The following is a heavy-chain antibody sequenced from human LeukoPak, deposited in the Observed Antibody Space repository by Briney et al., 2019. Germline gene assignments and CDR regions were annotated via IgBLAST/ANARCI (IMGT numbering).Heavy chain of an antibody. D-gene: IGHD7-27*01. CDR1: GFTFSSYS. J-gene: IGHJ4*02. Sequence: GGSLRLSCAASGFTFSSYSMNWVRQAPGKGLEWVSSISSSSSYIYYADSVEGRFTISRDNAKNSLYLQMNSLRAEDTAVYYCARGTLTGDHNDYWGQGTLVTVSS. CDR2: ISSSSSYI. CDR3: ARGTLTGDHNDY. V-gene: IGHV3-21*01.